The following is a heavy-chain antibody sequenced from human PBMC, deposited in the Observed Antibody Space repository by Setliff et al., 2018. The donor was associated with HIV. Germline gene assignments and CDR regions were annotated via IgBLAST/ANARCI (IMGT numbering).Heavy chain of an antibody. J-gene: IGHJ3*02. Sequence: PSETLSLTCTVSGGSVDGYYWSWIRQPAGEGLEWIGRMYAAGWSNYNPSLESRVTFSVDTSKNQFSLNLTSVTAADTAVYYCARLGYSGSLVGAFDIWGQGTMVTVSS. V-gene: IGHV4-4*07. CDR2: MYAAGWS. CDR1: GGSVDGYY. CDR3: ARLGYSGSLVGAFDI. D-gene: IGHD1-26*01.